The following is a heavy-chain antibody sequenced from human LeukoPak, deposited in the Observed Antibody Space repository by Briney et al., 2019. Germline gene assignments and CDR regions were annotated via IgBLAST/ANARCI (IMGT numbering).Heavy chain of an antibody. V-gene: IGHV4-39*07. J-gene: IGHJ1*01. Sequence: SETLSLTCTVSGGSISSSSYYWGWIRQPPGKGLEWIGSIYYSGSTYYNPSLKSRVTISVDTSKNQFSLKLSSVTAADTAVYYCASYYGSGSYSDWGLFQHWGQGTLVTVSS. CDR1: GGSISSSSYY. CDR2: IYYSGST. D-gene: IGHD3-10*01. CDR3: ASYYGSGSYSDWGLFQH.